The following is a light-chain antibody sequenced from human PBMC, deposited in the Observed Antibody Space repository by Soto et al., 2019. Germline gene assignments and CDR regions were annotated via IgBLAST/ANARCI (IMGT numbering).Light chain of an antibody. CDR3: ASFVTGSNYV. J-gene: IGLJ1*01. CDR2: EVS. V-gene: IGLV2-14*01. Sequence: QSALTQPASLSWSPGHSITISCYGTRSDVGGYNYVSWYQLHPGKAPKLLIHEVSERPSGISNRFSGSKSGNTASLTISGLQAEDEADYYCASFVTGSNYVFGSGTKVTVL. CDR1: RSDVGGYNY.